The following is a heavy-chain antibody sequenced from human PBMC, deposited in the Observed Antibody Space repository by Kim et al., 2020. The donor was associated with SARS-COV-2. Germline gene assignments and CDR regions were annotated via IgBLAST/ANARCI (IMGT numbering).Heavy chain of an antibody. Sequence: ASVKVSCKASGYVFTRYSIHWLRQAPGQRPEWMGWLSTGSGNTKYSEKLQGRVTITRDTAASMTYMELSSLTSEDTAVYYCARVASETVVVPMAHLDSWGQGTLVTVSS. CDR2: LSTGSGNT. V-gene: IGHV1-3*04. CDR3: ARVASETVVVPMAHLDS. D-gene: IGHD1-1*01. J-gene: IGHJ4*02. CDR1: GYVFTRYS.